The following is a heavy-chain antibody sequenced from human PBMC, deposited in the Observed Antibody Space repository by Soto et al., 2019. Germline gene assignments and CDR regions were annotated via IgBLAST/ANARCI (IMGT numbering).Heavy chain of an antibody. V-gene: IGHV3-30*18. J-gene: IGHJ4*02. CDR2: ISYDGSNE. CDR1: GFTFRSYG. CDR3: AKGLSVIQPWLMDAY. Sequence: QVQLVESGGGVVQPGRSLRLSCAVSGFTFRSYGMHWVRQAPGKGLEWVAGISYDGSNEDYADSVKGRFTISRDNSKNTLYLQMNSLRGEDTAVYYWAKGLSVIQPWLMDAYWGQGTLVTVSS. D-gene: IGHD5-18*01.